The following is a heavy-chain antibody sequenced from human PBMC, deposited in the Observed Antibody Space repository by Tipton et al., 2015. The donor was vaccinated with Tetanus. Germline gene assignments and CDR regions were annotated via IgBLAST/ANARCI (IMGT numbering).Heavy chain of an antibody. CDR2: IYESGTT. D-gene: IGHD3-22*01. CDR1: GGSISSYY. V-gene: IGHV4-59*12. Sequence: TLSLTCTVSGGSISSYYWSWIRQPPGPGKGLEWIGYIYESGTTHYNPSLKSRVTLSLDMSKNHVSLNLTSVTAADTAVYYCARAVRFYYDSSTYYQYYFDSWGQGTLVTVSS. J-gene: IGHJ4*02. CDR3: ARAVRFYYDSSTYYQYYFDS.